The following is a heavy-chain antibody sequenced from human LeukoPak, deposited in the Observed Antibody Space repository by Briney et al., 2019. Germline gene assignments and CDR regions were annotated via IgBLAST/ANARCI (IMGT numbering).Heavy chain of an antibody. V-gene: IGHV4-61*08. CDR1: GGSISSGDYY. J-gene: IGHJ5*02. CDR3: ARHRSGSSWFAP. Sequence: SETLSLTCTVSGGSISSGDYYWSWIRQPPGKGLEWIGYLFDSGSTNYNPSLKSRVTISVDTSKSQFSLRLSSVTAADTAVYYCARHRSGSSWFAPWGQGTLVTVSS. CDR2: LFDSGST. D-gene: IGHD6-19*01.